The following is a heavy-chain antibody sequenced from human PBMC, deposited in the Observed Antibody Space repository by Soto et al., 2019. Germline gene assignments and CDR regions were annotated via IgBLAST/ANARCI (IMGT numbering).Heavy chain of an antibody. D-gene: IGHD2-15*01. Sequence: GGSLRLSCVASGFTFSDHYMDWVRQATGKGLEWVSYISSSSSTIYYADSVKGRFTISRDNAKNSLYLQMNSLRAEDTAVYYCARATAQVGSYYYYYYMDVWGKGTTVTVSS. V-gene: IGHV3-11*01. CDR1: GFTFSDHY. J-gene: IGHJ6*03. CDR3: ARATAQVGSYYYYYYMDV. CDR2: ISSSSSTI.